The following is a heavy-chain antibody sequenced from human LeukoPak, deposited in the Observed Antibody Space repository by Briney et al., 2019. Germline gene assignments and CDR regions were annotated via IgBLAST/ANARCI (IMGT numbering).Heavy chain of an antibody. D-gene: IGHD6-13*01. J-gene: IGHJ4*02. CDR3: ANALGGGNTWYYFDC. CDR1: GFTFSSYA. CDR2: LSGSGGSP. Sequence: GGSLRLSCAASGFTFSSYAMSWVRQAPGEGLEWGSSLSGSGGSPNYANSVKGRFTISRDNSKNPLYLQMNSLRAEDTAVYYCANALGGGNTWYYFDCWGQGTLVTVSS. V-gene: IGHV3-23*01.